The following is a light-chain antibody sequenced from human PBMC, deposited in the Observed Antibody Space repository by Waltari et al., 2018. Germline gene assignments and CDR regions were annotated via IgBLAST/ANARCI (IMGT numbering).Light chain of an antibody. CDR2: EVY. V-gene: IGLV2-14*01. CDR1: SRDVGCYNF. CDR3: SSYTSSSTGI. Sequence: QSALTQPASVSGSPGQSITISCTGTSRDVGCYNFVSWYQQHPGKVPKLIIYEVYNLPSGVSYRFSGSKAGNAASLTISGLQAEDEADYYCSSYTSSSTGIFGGGTKLTVL. J-gene: IGLJ2*01.